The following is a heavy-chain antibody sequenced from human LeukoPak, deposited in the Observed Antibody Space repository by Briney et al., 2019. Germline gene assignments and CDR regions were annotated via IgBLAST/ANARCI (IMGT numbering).Heavy chain of an antibody. J-gene: IGHJ5*01. D-gene: IGHD6-19*01. CDR1: GFAFSVYA. Sequence: PGGSLRLSCTASGFAFSVYAMSWLRQPPGKGLEWFSTINANRGTTSYAASVRGRFTISRDNSKNTLYLQLNTLRADDTATYYCAKPISGGLAVTADWFHPWGQGTLVVVSS. V-gene: IGHV3-23*01. CDR2: INANRGTT. CDR3: AKPISGGLAVTADWFHP.